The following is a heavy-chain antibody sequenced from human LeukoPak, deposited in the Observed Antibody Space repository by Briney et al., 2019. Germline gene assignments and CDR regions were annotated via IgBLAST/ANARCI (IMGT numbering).Heavy chain of an antibody. CDR3: AREPILGVPDYFAT. V-gene: IGHV3-30*03. D-gene: IGHD3-10*01. J-gene: IGHJ4*02. CDR2: ISHEGKVT. CDR1: GFIYRCCD. Sequence: GGSETLFCGPSGFIYRCCDMLCPRQGPGKGLEWVAVISHEGKVTYYADSVRGRFTISRDDSKNTLYLEMNSLRPEDTAVYHCAREPILGVPDYFATGAGESWSPSHQ.